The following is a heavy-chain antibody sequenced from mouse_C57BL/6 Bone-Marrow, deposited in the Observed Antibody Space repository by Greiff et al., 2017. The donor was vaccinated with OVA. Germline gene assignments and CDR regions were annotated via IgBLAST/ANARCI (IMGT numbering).Heavy chain of an antibody. J-gene: IGHJ4*01. CDR3: ARGGWLRRNYAMDY. CDR1: GYTFTDYN. D-gene: IGHD2-2*01. CDR2: INPNNGGT. Sequence: VQLKQSGPELVKPGASVKIPCKASGYTFTDYNMDWVKQSHGKSLEWIGDINPNNGGTIYNQKFTGKATLTVDKSSSTAYMELRSLTSEDTAVYYCARGGWLRRNYAMDYWGQGTSVTVSS. V-gene: IGHV1-18*01.